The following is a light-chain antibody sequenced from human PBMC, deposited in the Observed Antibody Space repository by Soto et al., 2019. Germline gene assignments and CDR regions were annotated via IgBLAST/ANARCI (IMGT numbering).Light chain of an antibody. J-gene: IGKJ5*01. V-gene: IGKV1D-13*01. CDR2: DAS. Sequence: AIELTQSPSSLSASVGDRVTITCRASQGVSSSLAWYQQKPGTAPKLLIYDASDLETGVPSRFSGSGSGTDFTPTISILQPEYFATYCCQHFNNYPLTFGQGTRLEIK. CDR1: QGVSSS. CDR3: QHFNNYPLT.